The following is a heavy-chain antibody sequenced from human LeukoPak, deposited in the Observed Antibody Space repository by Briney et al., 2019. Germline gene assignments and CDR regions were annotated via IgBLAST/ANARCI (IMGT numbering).Heavy chain of an antibody. Sequence: GGSLRLSCAAYGFTFGTYVMHWVRQAPGKGLEWVAVIAHDESQKFYADSVKGRFTISRDNSKNTLYLQMNSLRTEDTAVYSCAKDLGDSSSWYLDYWGRGTLVTASS. D-gene: IGHD6-13*01. CDR2: IAHDESQK. J-gene: IGHJ4*02. CDR1: GFTFGTYV. CDR3: AKDLGDSSSWYLDY. V-gene: IGHV3-30*18.